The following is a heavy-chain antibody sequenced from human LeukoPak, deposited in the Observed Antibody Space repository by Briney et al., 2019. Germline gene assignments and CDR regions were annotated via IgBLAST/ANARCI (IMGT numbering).Heavy chain of an antibody. D-gene: IGHD3-22*01. CDR2: IYHSGST. J-gene: IGHJ4*02. CDR3: ARDGDYYDSSGSFDS. V-gene: IGHV4-30-2*01. Sequence: SETLSLTCAVSGGSISSGGYSWSWIRQPPGKGLEWIGYIYHSGSTDYNPSLKSRVTMSVDTSKNQFFLKLSSVTAADTAVYCARDGDYYDSSGSFDSWGQGTLVTVSS. CDR1: GGSISSGGYS.